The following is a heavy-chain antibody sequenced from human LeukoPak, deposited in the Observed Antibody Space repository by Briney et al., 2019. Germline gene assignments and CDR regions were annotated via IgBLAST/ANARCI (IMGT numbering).Heavy chain of an antibody. CDR2: ISSISRTT. D-gene: IGHD3-10*01. CDR3: AKGKYYSG. CDR1: GFMFSSYS. Sequence: PGGSLRLSCAGSGFMFSSYSMTWARQAPGKGLEWIAYISSISRTTNYADSVRGRFTLSRDSGKSSLFLQMNSLRDEDTAIYYCAKGKYYSGWGQGTLVIVSS. V-gene: IGHV3-48*02. J-gene: IGHJ1*01.